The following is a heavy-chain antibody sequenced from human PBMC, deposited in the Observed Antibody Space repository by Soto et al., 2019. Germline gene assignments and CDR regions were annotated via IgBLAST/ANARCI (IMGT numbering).Heavy chain of an antibody. CDR2: INPNSGGT. Sequence: RASVKVSCKASGYTFTGYYMHWVRQAPGQGLEWMGWINPNSGGTNYAQKFQGRVTMTRDTSISTAYMELSRLRSDDTAVYYCARVRSLAEFSNPGGSFDYWGQGTLVTVSS. CDR3: ARVRSLAEFSNPGGSFDY. D-gene: IGHD3-16*02. CDR1: GYTFTGYY. V-gene: IGHV1-2*02. J-gene: IGHJ4*02.